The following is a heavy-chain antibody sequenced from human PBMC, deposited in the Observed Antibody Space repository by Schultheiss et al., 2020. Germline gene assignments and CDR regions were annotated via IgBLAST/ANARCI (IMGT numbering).Heavy chain of an antibody. CDR2: INHSGST. V-gene: IGHV4-34*01. Sequence: SETLSLTCAVYGGSFSGYYWSWIRQPPGKGLEWIGEINHSGSTNYNPSLKSRVTISVDTSKNQFSLKLSSVTAADTAVYYCARHGLTEEIDYWGQGTLVTVSS. CDR1: GGSFSGYY. CDR3: ARHGLTEEIDY. D-gene: IGHD3-22*01. J-gene: IGHJ4*02.